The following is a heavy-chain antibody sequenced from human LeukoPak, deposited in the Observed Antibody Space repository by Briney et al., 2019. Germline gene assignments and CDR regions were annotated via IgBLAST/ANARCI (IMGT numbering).Heavy chain of an antibody. V-gene: IGHV3-53*01. J-gene: IGHJ4*02. Sequence: GGSLRLPCAASGFTVSNNYMSWVRQAPGKGLEWVSVIYSGGSTYYADSVKGRFTISRGNSKNTLYLQMNSLRAEDTAVYYCARDLYDTAGYYYPFDCWGQGTLVTVPS. D-gene: IGHD3-22*01. CDR1: GFTVSNNY. CDR3: ARDLYDTAGYYYPFDC. CDR2: IYSGGST.